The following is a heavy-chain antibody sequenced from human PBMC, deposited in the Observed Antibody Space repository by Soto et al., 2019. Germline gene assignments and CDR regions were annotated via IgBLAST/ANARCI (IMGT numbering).Heavy chain of an antibody. CDR2: ISSSSSYT. J-gene: IGHJ4*02. V-gene: IGHV3-11*05. Sequence: GGSLRLSCAASGFTFSDYYMSWIRQAPGKGLEWVSYISSSSSYTNYADSVKGRFTISRDNAKNSLYLQMNSLRAEDTAVYYCAREGPTARFDYWGQGTLVTVSS. CDR1: GFTFSDYY. CDR3: AREGPTARFDY. D-gene: IGHD5-18*01.